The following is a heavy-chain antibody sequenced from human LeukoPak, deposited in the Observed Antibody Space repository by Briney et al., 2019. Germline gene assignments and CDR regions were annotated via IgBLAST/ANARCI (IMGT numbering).Heavy chain of an antibody. V-gene: IGHV1-2*02. CDR3: ARGGLRVVRGVIIPPDY. D-gene: IGHD3-10*01. CDR2: INPNSGGT. CDR1: GYTFTGYY. J-gene: IGHJ4*02. Sequence: GASVKVSCKASGYTFTGYYMHWVRQAPGQGREWMGWINPNSGGTNYAQKFQGRVTMTRDTSISTAYMELSRLRSDDTAVYYCARGGLRVVRGVIIPPDYWGQGTLVTVSS.